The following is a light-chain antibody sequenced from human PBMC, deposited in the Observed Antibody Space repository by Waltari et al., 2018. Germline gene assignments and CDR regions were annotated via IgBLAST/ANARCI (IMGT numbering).Light chain of an antibody. CDR1: QSIRSY. CDR3: QQSYSTPRT. CDR2: AAS. J-gene: IGKJ1*01. V-gene: IGKV1-39*01. Sequence: DIQMTQSPSSLSASVGDRVTITCLAIQSIRSYLNWYQQKPGKAPKLLIYAASSLQSGVPSRFSGSGSGKDFTLTIGSLQPEDFATYYCQQSYSTPRTFGQGTKVEIK.